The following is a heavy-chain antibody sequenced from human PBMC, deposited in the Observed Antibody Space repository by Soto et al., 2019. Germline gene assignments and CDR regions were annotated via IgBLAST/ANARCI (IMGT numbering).Heavy chain of an antibody. CDR2: INPNSGGT. CDR1: GYTFTGYY. D-gene: IGHD2-2*01. V-gene: IGHV1-2*04. J-gene: IGHJ4*02. Sequence: ASVKVSCKASGYTFTGYYLHWVGQAPGQGLEGMGWINPNSGGTNYAKKFQGWVTMTRDTSISTAYMELSRLRSDDTAVYYCAREGSTSSDFDYWGQGTLVTVSS. CDR3: AREGSTSSDFDY.